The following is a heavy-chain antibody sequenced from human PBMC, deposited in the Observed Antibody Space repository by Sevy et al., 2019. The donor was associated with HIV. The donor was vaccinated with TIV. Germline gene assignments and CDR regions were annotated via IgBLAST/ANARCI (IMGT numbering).Heavy chain of an antibody. Sequence: SETLSLSCSVSGGSVSSGTYYWSWIRQPPGKGLEWIGHIYKTGSTNYKLSLQSRVTIPVDTSTNPFSLRRRSVTAADTAVYYCARVPRGQLWYSGSLGGYYYHMDVWGKGTTVTVSS. J-gene: IGHJ6*03. D-gene: IGHD3-16*01. CDR2: IYKTGST. CDR1: GGSVSSGTYY. V-gene: IGHV4-61*01. CDR3: ARVPRGQLWYSGSLGGYYYHMDV.